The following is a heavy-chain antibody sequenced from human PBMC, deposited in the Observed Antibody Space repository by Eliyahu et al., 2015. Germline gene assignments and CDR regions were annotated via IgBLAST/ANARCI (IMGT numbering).Heavy chain of an antibody. D-gene: IGHD3-10*01. V-gene: IGHV1-24*01. CDR2: FDPEDGET. CDR1: GYXXTELS. J-gene: IGHJ3*02. CDR3: ATSTAGGPWVFDI. Sequence: QVQLVQSGAEVKKPGASVKVXCKVXGYXXTELSMHWVRQAPGKGLEWMGGFDPEDGETIYAQKFQGRVTMTEDTSTDTAYMELSSLRSEDTAVYYCATSTAGGPWVFDIWGQGTMVTVSS.